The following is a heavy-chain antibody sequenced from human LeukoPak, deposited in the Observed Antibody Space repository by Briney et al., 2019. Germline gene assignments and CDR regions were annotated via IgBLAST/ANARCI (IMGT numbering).Heavy chain of an antibody. CDR3: ARGQARLSWFDP. J-gene: IGHJ5*02. V-gene: IGHV4-39*07. D-gene: IGHD6-19*01. CDR1: GGSISSSSYY. Sequence: ASETLSLTCTVSGGSISSSSYYWGWIRQPPGKGLEWIGSIYYSGSTYYNPSLKSRVTISVDTSKNQFSLKLSSVTAADTAVYYCARGQARLSWFDPWGQGTLVTVSS. CDR2: IYYSGST.